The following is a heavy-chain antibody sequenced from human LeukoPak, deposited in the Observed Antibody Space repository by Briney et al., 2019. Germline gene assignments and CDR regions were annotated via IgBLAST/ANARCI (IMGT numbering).Heavy chain of an antibody. V-gene: IGHV7-4-1*02. D-gene: IGHD3-16*01. Sequence: ASVKVSCKASGYTFTSYAMNWVRQAPGQGLEWMGWINTNTGNPTYAQGFTGRFVFSLDTSVSTAYLQISSLKAEDTAVYYCARGAGPLLTYYYYMDVWGKGTTVTVSS. CDR3: ARGAGPLLTYYYYMDV. CDR1: GYTFTSYA. CDR2: INTNTGNP. J-gene: IGHJ6*03.